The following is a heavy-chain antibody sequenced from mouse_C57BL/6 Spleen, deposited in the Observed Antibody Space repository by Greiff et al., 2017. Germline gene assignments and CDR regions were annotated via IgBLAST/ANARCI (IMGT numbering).Heavy chain of an antibody. D-gene: IGHD1-1*01. Sequence: RPGRGLEWIGRIDPNSGGTKYNEKFKSKATLTVDKPSSTAYMQLSSLTSEDSAVYYCARGSTVRYAMDYWGQGTSVTVSS. J-gene: IGHJ4*01. CDR2: IDPNSGGT. CDR3: ARGSTVRYAMDY. V-gene: IGHV1-72*01.